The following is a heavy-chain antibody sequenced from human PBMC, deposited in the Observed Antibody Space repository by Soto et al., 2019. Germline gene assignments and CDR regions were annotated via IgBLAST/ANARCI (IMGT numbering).Heavy chain of an antibody. V-gene: IGHV1-2*04. Sequence: QVQLVQSGAEVKKPGASVKVSCKASGYTFTGYYMNWVRHAPGQGLEWMGWINPNSGGTNHAQKFQGLVTMNKDTSMTTAYMELGSLRSDDTTVYYCGRDFEMATTRGGGWFSSWGQGTLVTVCS. J-gene: IGHJ5*02. D-gene: IGHD5-12*01. CDR1: GYTFTGYY. CDR3: GRDFEMATTRGGGWFSS. CDR2: INPNSGGT.